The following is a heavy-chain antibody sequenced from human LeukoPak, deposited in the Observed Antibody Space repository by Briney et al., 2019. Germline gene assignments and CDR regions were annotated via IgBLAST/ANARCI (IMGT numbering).Heavy chain of an antibody. V-gene: IGHV4-59*01. J-gene: IGHJ4*02. CDR1: GGSISSYY. Sequence: SETLSLTCTVSGGSISSYYWSWIRQPPGKGLEWIGHISYSGSTNYNPSLKSRVTISVDMSKSQFSLKLSSVTAADTAVYYCASVYCSGRNCHPYYFDYWGQGTLVTVSS. CDR2: ISYSGST. D-gene: IGHD2-15*01. CDR3: ASVYCSGRNCHPYYFDY.